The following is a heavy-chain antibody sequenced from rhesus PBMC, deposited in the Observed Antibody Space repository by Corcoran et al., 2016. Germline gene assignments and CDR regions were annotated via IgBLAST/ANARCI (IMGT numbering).Heavy chain of an antibody. CDR3: ASPRRPKTTVTTVIYWYFDL. D-gene: IGHD4-35*01. J-gene: IGHJ2*01. Sequence: QVQLVQSGAEVKKPGASVKVSCKASGLTLGSYAFSWVGQAPGQGFEWMGWLIPLVGITSYAEKFRGRVKMTADTATSTAYMELSSLRSEDTAVYYCASPRRPKTTVTTVIYWYFDLWGPGTPITISS. CDR1: GLTLGSYA. V-gene: IGHV1S10*01. CDR2: LIPLVGIT.